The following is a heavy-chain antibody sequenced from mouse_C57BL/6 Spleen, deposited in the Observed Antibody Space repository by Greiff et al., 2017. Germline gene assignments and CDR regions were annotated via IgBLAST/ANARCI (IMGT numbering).Heavy chain of an antibody. CDR3: ARGYGSRGWDFDV. J-gene: IGHJ1*03. V-gene: IGHV1-7*01. CDR1: GYTFTSYW. CDR2: ITPSSGYT. D-gene: IGHD1-1*01. Sequence: VQLHQSGAELAQPGASVKLSCKASGYTFTSYWMHWVKQRPGQGLEWIGSITPSSGYTKYNQKFKDKATLAADKSSSTAYMQLSSLTYEDSAVYDCARGYGSRGWDFDVWGTGTTGTVSS.